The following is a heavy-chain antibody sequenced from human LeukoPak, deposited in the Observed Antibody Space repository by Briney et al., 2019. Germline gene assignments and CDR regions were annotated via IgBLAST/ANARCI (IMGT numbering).Heavy chain of an antibody. V-gene: IGHV3-21*01. D-gene: IGHD5-18*01. CDR3: ARELRGYSDQYYYYGLDV. CDR1: GFGFITFT. CDR2: IISSDSYI. Sequence: GGSRELSGQASGFGFITFTINWSPRAQGKGWNWSPSIISSDSYIYYADSVRGRFTISRDNAKNSLFLQMNSLRAEDTAVYYCARELRGYSDQYYYYGLDVWGQGTTVIVSS. J-gene: IGHJ6*02.